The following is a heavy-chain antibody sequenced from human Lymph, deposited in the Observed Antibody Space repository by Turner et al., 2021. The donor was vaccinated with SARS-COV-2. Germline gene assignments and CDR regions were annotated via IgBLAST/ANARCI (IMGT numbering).Heavy chain of an antibody. CDR3: ARDTVGATHAFDI. J-gene: IGHJ3*02. D-gene: IGHD1-26*01. CDR2: ISRSGSTI. V-gene: IGHV3-48*03. Sequence: EVQLVESGGGLVLPGGSLRLSCAASGFIFSSYEMNWVRQAQGKGLEWVSYISRSGSTIYYADSVEGRFTISRDNAKNSLYLQMSSLRAEDTAVYYCARDTVGATHAFDIWGQGTMVTVSS. CDR1: GFIFSSYE.